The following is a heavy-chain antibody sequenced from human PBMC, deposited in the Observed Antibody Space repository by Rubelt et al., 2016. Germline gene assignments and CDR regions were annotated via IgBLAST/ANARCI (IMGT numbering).Heavy chain of an antibody. D-gene: IGHD2-2*02. V-gene: IGHV1-2*02. CDR1: GGTFTNFG. CDR3: AREVVIIAAAIHI. Sequence: QVQLVQSGAEVKKPGSSVKVSCKASGGTFTNFGVSWVRQAPGQGLEWLGWINPNSGGTRYAQKFQGRVTMTRDTSSATAYMELSGLGFDYTAVYYCAREVVIIAAAIHIWGQGTLVTVSS. CDR2: INPNSGGT. J-gene: IGHJ1*01.